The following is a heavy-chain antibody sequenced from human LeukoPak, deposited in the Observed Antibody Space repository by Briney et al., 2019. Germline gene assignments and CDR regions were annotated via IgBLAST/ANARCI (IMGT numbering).Heavy chain of an antibody. J-gene: IGHJ4*02. D-gene: IGHD1-26*01. Sequence: GGSLRLSCAASGFTVSSNYMSWVRQAPAKGLEWVASIKQDGSEKYYVDSVKGRFTISRDNAKSSLYLQMNSLRAEDTAVYYCARARWELLGEDYWGQGTLVTVSS. V-gene: IGHV3-7*01. CDR3: ARARWELLGEDY. CDR2: IKQDGSEK. CDR1: GFTVSSNY.